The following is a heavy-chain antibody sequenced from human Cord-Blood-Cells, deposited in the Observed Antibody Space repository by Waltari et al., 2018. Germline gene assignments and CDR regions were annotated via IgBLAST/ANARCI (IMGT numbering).Heavy chain of an antibody. Sequence: QVQLQQWGAGLLKPSETLSLTCAVYGGSFSGYYWSWIRQPPGKGLDWIGEINHSGSTNYNPSLKSRVTISVDTSKNQFSLKLSSVTAADTAVYYCARGAARRGGAFDYWGQGTLVTVSS. CDR1: GGSFSGYY. V-gene: IGHV4-34*01. CDR3: ARGAARRGGAFDY. J-gene: IGHJ4*02. D-gene: IGHD6-6*01. CDR2: INHSGST.